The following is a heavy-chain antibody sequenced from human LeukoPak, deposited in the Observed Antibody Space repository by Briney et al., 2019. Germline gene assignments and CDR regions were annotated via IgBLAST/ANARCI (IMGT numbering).Heavy chain of an antibody. D-gene: IGHD3-9*01. CDR2: IKQDGSEK. V-gene: IGHV3-7*01. CDR1: GFTFSSYW. CDR3: ARSARDILTGVDAGSGEFQH. Sequence: GGSLRLSCAASGFTFSSYWMSWVRQAPGKGLEWVANIKQDGSEKYYVDSVKGRFTISRDNAKNSLYLQMNSLRAENTAVYYCARSARDILTGVDAGSGEFQHWGQGTLVTVSS. J-gene: IGHJ1*01.